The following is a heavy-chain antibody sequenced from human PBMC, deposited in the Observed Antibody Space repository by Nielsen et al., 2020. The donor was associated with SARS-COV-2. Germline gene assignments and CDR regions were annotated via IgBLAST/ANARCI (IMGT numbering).Heavy chain of an antibody. CDR1: GGSISSYY. Sequence: SETLSLTCTVSGGSISSYYWSWIRQPPGKGLEWIGYIYYSGSTNYNPSLKSRVTISVDTSKNQFSLKLSSVTAADTAVYYCARDVDSGSQVGFDPWGQGTLVTVSS. CDR3: ARDVDSGSQVGFDP. D-gene: IGHD1-26*01. CDR2: IYYSGST. J-gene: IGHJ5*02. V-gene: IGHV4-59*01.